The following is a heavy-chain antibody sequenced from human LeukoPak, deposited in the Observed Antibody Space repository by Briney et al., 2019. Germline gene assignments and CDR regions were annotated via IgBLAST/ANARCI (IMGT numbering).Heavy chain of an antibody. Sequence: PSETLSLTCAVYGGSSSGYYWSWIRQPPGKGLEWIGEINHSGSTNYNPSLKSRVTISVDTSKNQFSLKLGSVTAADTAVYYCARVEHIVVVTAIQNWFDPWGQGTLVTVSS. CDR3: ARVEHIVVVTAIQNWFDP. CDR1: GGSSSGYY. V-gene: IGHV4-34*01. CDR2: INHSGST. J-gene: IGHJ5*02. D-gene: IGHD2-21*02.